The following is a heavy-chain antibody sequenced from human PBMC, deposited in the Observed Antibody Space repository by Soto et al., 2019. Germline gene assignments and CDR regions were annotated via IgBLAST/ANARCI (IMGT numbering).Heavy chain of an antibody. CDR3: AKDFEYSSSWYPVDY. Sequence: GGSLRLSCAASGFTFSSYAMSWVRQAPGKGLEWVSAISGSGGSTYYADSVKGRFTISRDNSKNTLYLQMNSLRAEDTAVYYCAKDFEYSSSWYPVDYWGQGTLVTVSS. V-gene: IGHV3-23*01. CDR1: GFTFSSYA. J-gene: IGHJ4*02. CDR2: ISGSGGST. D-gene: IGHD6-13*01.